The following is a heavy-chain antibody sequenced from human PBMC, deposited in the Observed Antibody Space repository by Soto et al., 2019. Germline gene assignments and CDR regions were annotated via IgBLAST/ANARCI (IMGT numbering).Heavy chain of an antibody. CDR1: GGSVNSGNYY. V-gene: IGHV4-34*01. D-gene: IGHD1-1*01. CDR3: ARVERGTATTVVDAFDI. J-gene: IGHJ3*02. Sequence: QVQLQQWGAGLLKLSETLSLTCAVFGGSVNSGNYYWSWIRQPPGKGLEWIGEMSHSGGTHFNPSLKSRVTISVDTSKNQFSLKMSSVTAADTALYYCARVERGTATTVVDAFDIWGPGTMVTVSS. CDR2: MSHSGGT.